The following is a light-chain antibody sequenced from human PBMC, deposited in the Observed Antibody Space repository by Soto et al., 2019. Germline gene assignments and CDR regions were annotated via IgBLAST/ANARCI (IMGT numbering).Light chain of an antibody. V-gene: IGKV3-20*01. CDR3: QQYCCSPKT. J-gene: IGKJ1*01. CDR2: GAS. Sequence: EIVLTQSPATLSLSPGERATLSCRASQSVGSNYLAWYQQKPGQAPRLLIYGASSRATGIPDRFSGSGSATDFTLTISRLEPEDFAVYYCQQYCCSPKTFRQGTKVEVK. CDR1: QSVGSNY.